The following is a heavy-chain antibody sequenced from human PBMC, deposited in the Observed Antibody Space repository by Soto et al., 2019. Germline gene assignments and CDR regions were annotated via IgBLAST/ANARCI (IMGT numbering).Heavy chain of an antibody. Sequence: GGSLRLSCAASGFTFSNAWMSWVRQAPGKGLEWVGRIKSKIDGGTTDYAAPVKGRFTISRDDSKNTLYLQMNSLKTEDTAVYYCTTDDPINRYWGQGTQVTVSS. CDR3: TTDDPINRY. J-gene: IGHJ4*02. CDR1: GFTFSNAW. V-gene: IGHV3-15*01. CDR2: IKSKIDGGTT.